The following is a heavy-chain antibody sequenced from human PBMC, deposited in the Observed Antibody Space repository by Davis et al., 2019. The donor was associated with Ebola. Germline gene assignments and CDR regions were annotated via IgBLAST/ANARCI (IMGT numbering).Heavy chain of an antibody. J-gene: IGHJ4*02. CDR2: ISTFNINT. CDR1: GYTFGSYG. CDR3: ARDWGPIDY. Sequence: ASVKVSCKTSGYTFGSYGISWVRQAPGQGLEWVGWISTFNINTNYGQILQGRVTLTTDSSTNTAYMELTSLRSDDTAVYYCARDWGPIDYWGQGTLVTVSS. V-gene: IGHV1-18*01. D-gene: IGHD3-16*01.